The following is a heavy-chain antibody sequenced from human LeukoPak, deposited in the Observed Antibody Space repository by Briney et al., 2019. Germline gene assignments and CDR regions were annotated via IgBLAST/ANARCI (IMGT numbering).Heavy chain of an antibody. J-gene: IGHJ4*02. D-gene: IGHD4-17*01. CDR1: GYTFTGYY. CDR2: INPNSGGT. V-gene: IGHV1-2*04. Sequence: ASVKVSCKASGYTFTGYYMHWVRQAPGQGLEWMGWINPNSGGTNYAQKFQGWVTMTRHTSISTAYMELSRLRSDDTAVYYCARTRGTISTDFDNWGQGTLVSVSS. CDR3: ARTRGTISTDFDN.